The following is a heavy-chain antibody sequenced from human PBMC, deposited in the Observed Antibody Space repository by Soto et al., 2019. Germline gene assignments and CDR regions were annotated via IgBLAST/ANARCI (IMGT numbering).Heavy chain of an antibody. V-gene: IGHV1-8*01. CDR2: INQNSGNT. CDR1: GYIFTNYD. CDR3: ASGIQHGAYSRWFDP. D-gene: IGHD4-17*01. Sequence: QVQLVQSGAEVKKPGASVKVSCKASGYIFTNYDINWVRQATGQGLEYLGWINQNSGNTGYVQKFQGRVTMTRNTYINPAHMRLNRLRSEETAVYYCASGIQHGAYSRWFDPWGQGTLVTVSS. J-gene: IGHJ5*02.